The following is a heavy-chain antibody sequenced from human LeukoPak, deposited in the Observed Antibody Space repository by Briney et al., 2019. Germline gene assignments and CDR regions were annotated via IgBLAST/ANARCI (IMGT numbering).Heavy chain of an antibody. J-gene: IGHJ4*02. CDR3: ARSRQYNSSWYPDY. D-gene: IGHD6-13*01. CDR2: IYYSGST. CDR1: GGSISSGGYY. V-gene: IGHV4-31*03. Sequence: SQTLSLTCTVSGGSISSGGYYWSWIRQHPGKGLEWIGYIYYSGSTYYNPSLKSRVTISVDTSKNQFSLKLSSVTPEDTAVYYCARSRQYNSSWYPDYWGQGTLVTVSP.